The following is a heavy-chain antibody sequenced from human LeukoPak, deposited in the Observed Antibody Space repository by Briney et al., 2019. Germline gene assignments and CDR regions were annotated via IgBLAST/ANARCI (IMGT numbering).Heavy chain of an antibody. D-gene: IGHD3-22*01. CDR3: ARAYVISGYYVGFDY. Sequence: GGSLRLSCAASGFTFSDYYMGWIRQSPGKGLEWISYIFNNGRTIYYADSVKGRFTMSRDNAKGSLYLQMNSLRAEDTAVYYCARAYVISGYYVGFDYWGQGTLVTVSS. J-gene: IGHJ4*02. CDR2: IFNNGRTI. V-gene: IGHV3-11*04. CDR1: GFTFSDYY.